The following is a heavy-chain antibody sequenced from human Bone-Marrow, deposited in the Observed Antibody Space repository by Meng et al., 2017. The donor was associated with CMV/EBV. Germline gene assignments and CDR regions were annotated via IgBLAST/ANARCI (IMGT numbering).Heavy chain of an antibody. CDR2: IYYNGNT. CDR3: AREVTKMTTVRSEEGASDY. CDR1: GGSTSSYY. D-gene: IGHD4-11*01. Sequence: SETLSLTCTVSGGSTSSYYWNWIRQSPGKGLEWIGYIYYNGNTNYNPSLKSRVTISVDTSKNQFSLKLSSMTAADTAVYHCAREVTKMTTVRSEEGASDYWGQGTLVTVSS. J-gene: IGHJ4*02. V-gene: IGHV4-59*01.